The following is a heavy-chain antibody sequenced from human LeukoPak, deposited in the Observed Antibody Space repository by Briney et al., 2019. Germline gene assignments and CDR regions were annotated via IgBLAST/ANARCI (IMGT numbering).Heavy chain of an antibody. Sequence: SVKVSCKASGGTFSSYTISWVRQAPGQGLECMGRIIPILGIANYAQKFQGRVTITADKSTSTAYMELSSLRSEDSAVYYYARVLLRVCAGDWFDPWGQGTLVTVSS. CDR3: ARVLLRVCAGDWFDP. CDR1: GGTFSSYT. J-gene: IGHJ5*02. V-gene: IGHV1-69*02. D-gene: IGHD3-3*01. CDR2: IIPILGIA.